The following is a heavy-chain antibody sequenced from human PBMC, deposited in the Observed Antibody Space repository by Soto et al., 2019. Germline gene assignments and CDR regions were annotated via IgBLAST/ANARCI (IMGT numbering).Heavy chain of an antibody. Sequence: PGGSLRLSCAASGFTFSSYGMHWVRQAPGKGLEWVAVISYDGSNKYYADSVKGRFTISRDNSKNTLYLQMNSLRAEDTAVYYCAKDVVRRIVVVVAATRKSCGMDGWGQETTVTVSS. V-gene: IGHV3-30*18. J-gene: IGHJ6*02. CDR1: GFTFSSYG. CDR3: AKDVVRRIVVVVAATRKSCGMDG. D-gene: IGHD2-15*01. CDR2: ISYDGSNK.